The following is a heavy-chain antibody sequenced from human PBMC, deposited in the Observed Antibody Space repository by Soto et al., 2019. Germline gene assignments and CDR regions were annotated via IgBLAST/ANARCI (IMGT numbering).Heavy chain of an antibody. CDR3: ARDRDYYDNSGYALDI. J-gene: IGHJ3*02. V-gene: IGHV3-33*01. CDR2: IWYDGSNE. CDR1: GFSFSSYG. Sequence: QVQLVESGGGVGQPGKSLRLSCAASGFSFSSYGMHWVRQAPGKGLEWVAVIWYDGSNEDYADSVKGRFAISRDNSKNTLDLQMNSLRADDTAVYYCARDRDYYDNSGYALDIWGQWTVVTVSS. D-gene: IGHD3-22*01.